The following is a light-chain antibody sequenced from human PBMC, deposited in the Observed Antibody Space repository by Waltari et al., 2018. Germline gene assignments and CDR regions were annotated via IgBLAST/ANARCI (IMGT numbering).Light chain of an antibody. Sequence: SSELTQDPAVSEALGQTVRITCQGDSLRRYYASWYQQRPGQAPRLVLYGQDNRPSGIPDRFSGSTSGDTASLTITGAQAEDEADYYCHSRDTISTRVFGGGTRLTV. CDR3: HSRDTISTRV. V-gene: IGLV3-19*01. CDR1: SLRRYY. J-gene: IGLJ3*02. CDR2: GQD.